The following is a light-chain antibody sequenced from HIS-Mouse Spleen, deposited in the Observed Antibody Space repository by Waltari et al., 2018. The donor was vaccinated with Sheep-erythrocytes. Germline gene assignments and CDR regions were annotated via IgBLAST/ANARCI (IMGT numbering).Light chain of an antibody. V-gene: IGKV1-39*01. CDR3: QQSYSTPPLT. J-gene: IGKJ4*01. Sequence: DIQMTQSPSSLSASVGDRVTITCRASQSISSYLNWYQQKPGQAPKLLISAASSLQSGVPSRFSGSRSGTDFTLTISSLQPEDFATYYCQQSYSTPPLTFGGGTKVEIK. CDR2: AAS. CDR1: QSISSY.